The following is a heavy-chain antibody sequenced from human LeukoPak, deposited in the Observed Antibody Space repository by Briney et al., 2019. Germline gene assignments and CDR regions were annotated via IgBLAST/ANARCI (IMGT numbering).Heavy chain of an antibody. J-gene: IGHJ4*02. CDR1: GYTFTNYG. V-gene: IGHV1-18*04. CDR3: ARSPSGYDRLIDY. Sequence: ASVKVSCKASGYTFTNYGFSWVRQAPGQGLEWMGWISAYNGNTGYAQKFQGRVTMTTDTSTSTAHMELRSLTSDETAVYYCARSPSGYDRLIDYWGQGTLVTVSS. CDR2: ISAYNGNT. D-gene: IGHD5-12*01.